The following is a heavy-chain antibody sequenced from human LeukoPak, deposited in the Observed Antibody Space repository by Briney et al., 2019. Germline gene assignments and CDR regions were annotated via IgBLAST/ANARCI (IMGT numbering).Heavy chain of an antibody. J-gene: IGHJ2*01. Sequence: SQTLSLTCTVSGDSITSGSHYWNWIRQPAGRGLEWLGRTFTGETANVNPSLKSRVSVSVDVSKNQFSLKLNSVTDADTAVYYCAREVVTFSGPLGSKWYFDLWGRGTLVTVSS. V-gene: IGHV4-61*02. CDR2: TFTGETA. CDR1: GDSITSGSHY. CDR3: AREVVTFSGPLGSKWYFDL. D-gene: IGHD2-21*02.